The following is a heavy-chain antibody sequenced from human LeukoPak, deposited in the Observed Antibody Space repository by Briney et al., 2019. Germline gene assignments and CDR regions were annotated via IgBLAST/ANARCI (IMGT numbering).Heavy chain of an antibody. V-gene: IGHV5-51*01. CDR1: GYIFSNYW. D-gene: IGHD4-17*01. CDR3: ARRFYGDYGLGY. J-gene: IGHJ4*02. Sequence: GESLKISCKASGYIFSNYWIGWVRQLPGKGLEWMGIIYPDDSDTRYSPSFQGQVTISADKSISTAYLQWSSLKASDTAMYYCARRFYGDYGLGYWGQGTWSPSPQ. CDR2: IYPDDSDT.